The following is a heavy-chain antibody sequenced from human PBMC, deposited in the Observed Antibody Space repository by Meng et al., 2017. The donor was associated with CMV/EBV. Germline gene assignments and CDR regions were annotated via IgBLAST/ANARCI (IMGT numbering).Heavy chain of an antibody. CDR3: ASRPYNWNDFDY. Sequence: SCAASGFTFSSYSMNWVRQAPGKGLEWVSSISSSSSYIYYADSVKGRFTISRDNAKNSLYLQMNSLRAEDTAVYYCASRPYNWNDFDYWGQGTLVTVSS. V-gene: IGHV3-21*01. D-gene: IGHD1-20*01. CDR1: GFTFSSYS. CDR2: ISSSSSYI. J-gene: IGHJ4*02.